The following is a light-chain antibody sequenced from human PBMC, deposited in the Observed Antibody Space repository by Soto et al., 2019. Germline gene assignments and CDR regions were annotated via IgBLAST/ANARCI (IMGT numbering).Light chain of an antibody. J-gene: IGLJ2*01. CDR3: CSNGGSSTLV. V-gene: IGLV2-11*01. CDR1: SSDVGGYNY. Sequence: QSALTQPRSVSGSPGQSVTISCTGTSSDVGGYNYVSWYQQHPGKAPKLMIYDVSKRPSGVLDRFSASKSGNTASLTISGLEAEDEADYYCCSNGGSSTLVFGGGTKLTVL. CDR2: DVS.